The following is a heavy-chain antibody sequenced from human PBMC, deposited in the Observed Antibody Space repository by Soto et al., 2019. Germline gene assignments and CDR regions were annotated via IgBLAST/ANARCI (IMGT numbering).Heavy chain of an antibody. CDR2: IVVGSGNT. J-gene: IGHJ6*02. V-gene: IGHV1-58*01. D-gene: IGHD5-12*01. CDR3: AARGYVYYYGMDV. Sequence: QMQLVQSGPEVKKPGTSVKVSCKASGFTFTSSAVQWVRQARGQRLEWIGWIVVGSGNTNYAQKFQERVTITRDMSTSTAYMELSSLRSEDTAVDYCAARGYVYYYGMDVWGQGTTVTVSS. CDR1: GFTFTSSA.